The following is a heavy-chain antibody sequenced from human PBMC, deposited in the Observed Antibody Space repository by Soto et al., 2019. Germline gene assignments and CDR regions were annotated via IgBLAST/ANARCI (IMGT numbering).Heavy chain of an antibody. CDR1: GFTFSSYS. CDR3: ARVAPVNVPNFDY. Sequence: GGSLRLSCAASGFTFSSYSMNWVRQAPGKGLEWVSSISSSSSYIYYADSVKGRFTISRDNAKNSLYLQMNSLRAEDTAVYYCARVAPVNVPNFDYWGQGTLVTVSS. V-gene: IGHV3-21*01. J-gene: IGHJ4*02. D-gene: IGHD2-2*01. CDR2: ISSSSSYI.